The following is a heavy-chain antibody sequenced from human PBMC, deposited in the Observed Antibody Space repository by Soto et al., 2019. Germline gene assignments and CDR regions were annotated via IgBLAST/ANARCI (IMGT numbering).Heavy chain of an antibody. D-gene: IGHD3-3*01. CDR3: AREGRTDDFWSGYSHSGFDY. Sequence: GGSLRLSCAASGFTFSSYSMNWVRQAPGKGLEWVSSISSSSSYIYYADSVKGRFTISRDNAKNSLYLQMNSLRAEDTAVYYCAREGRTDDFWSGYSHSGFDYWGQGTLVTVSS. V-gene: IGHV3-21*01. J-gene: IGHJ4*02. CDR2: ISSSSSYI. CDR1: GFTFSSYS.